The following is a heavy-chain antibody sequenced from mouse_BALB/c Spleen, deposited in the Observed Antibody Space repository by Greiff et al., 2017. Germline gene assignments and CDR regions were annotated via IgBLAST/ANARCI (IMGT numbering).Heavy chain of an antibody. CDR3: ARGPYDYGWFAY. J-gene: IGHJ3*01. Sequence: EVKLVESGGGLVKPGGSLKLSCAASGFTFSSYAMSWVRQTPEKRLEWVASISSGGSTYYPDSVKGRFTISRDNARNILYLQMSSLRSEDTAMYYCARGPYDYGWFAYWGQGTLVTVSA. CDR1: GFTFSSYA. V-gene: IGHV5-6-5*01. D-gene: IGHD2-4*01. CDR2: ISSGGST.